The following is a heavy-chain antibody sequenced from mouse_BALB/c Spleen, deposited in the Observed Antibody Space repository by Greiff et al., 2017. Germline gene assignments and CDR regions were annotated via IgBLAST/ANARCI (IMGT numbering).Heavy chain of an antibody. Sequence: DVMLVVSGGGLVLPGGSLKLPCAASGFTFSSYGMSWVRQTPDTRLELVATINSNGGSTYYSDSVKGRFTISRDNAKNTLYLQMSSLKSEDTAMYYCARDRGAATSLAYWGEGNLVTVSA. CDR3: ARDRGAATSLAY. V-gene: IGHV5-6-3*01. J-gene: IGHJ3*01. CDR1: GFTFSSYG. CDR2: INSNGGST. D-gene: IGHD1-2*01.